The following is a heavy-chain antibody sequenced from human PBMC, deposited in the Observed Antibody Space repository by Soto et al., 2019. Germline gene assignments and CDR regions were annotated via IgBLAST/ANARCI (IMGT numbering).Heavy chain of an antibody. CDR3: ARGPVLRYFDWFPRGFDP. V-gene: IGHV4-30-4*01. CDR1: GGSISSGDYY. CDR2: IYYSGST. J-gene: IGHJ5*02. D-gene: IGHD3-9*01. Sequence: SETLSLTCTVSGGSISSGDYYWSWIRQPPGKGLEWIGYIYYSGSTYYNPSLKSRVTISVDTSKNQFSLKLSSVTAADTAVYYCARGPVLRYFDWFPRGFDPWGQGTLDTVSS.